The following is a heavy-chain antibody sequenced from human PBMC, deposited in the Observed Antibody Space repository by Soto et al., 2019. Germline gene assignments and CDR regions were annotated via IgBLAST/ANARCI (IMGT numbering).Heavy chain of an antibody. CDR1: GGSISSSSYY. Sequence: SETLSLTCTVSGGSISSSSYYWGWIRQPPGKGLEWIGSVYYSGSTYYNPSLKSRVTISVDTSKNQFSLKLSSVTAADTAVYYCARQIAAPWASYYYYGMDVWGQGTTVTVSS. CDR3: ARQIAAPWASYYYYGMDV. CDR2: VYYSGST. V-gene: IGHV4-39*01. D-gene: IGHD6-6*01. J-gene: IGHJ6*02.